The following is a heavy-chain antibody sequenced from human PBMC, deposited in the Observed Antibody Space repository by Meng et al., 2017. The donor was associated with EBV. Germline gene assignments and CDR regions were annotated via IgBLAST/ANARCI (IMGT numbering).Heavy chain of an antibody. CDR1: GYTFTGYY. CDR2: INPNSGGT. Sequence: GRRGDAGVEGKKPGASGKVSCKASGYTFTGYYMHWVRQAPGQGLEWMGRINPNSGGTNYAQKFQGRVTMTRDTSISTAYMELSRLRSDDTAVYYCARVGIAVAGTGDYWGQGTLVTVSS. CDR3: ARVGIAVAGTGDY. V-gene: IGHV1-2*06. J-gene: IGHJ4*02. D-gene: IGHD6-19*01.